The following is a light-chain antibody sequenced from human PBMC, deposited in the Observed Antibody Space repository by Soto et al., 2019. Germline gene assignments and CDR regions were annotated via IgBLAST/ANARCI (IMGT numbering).Light chain of an antibody. Sequence: QSVLTQPPSVSGAPGQRVTISCTGSSSNIGAGFDVHWYQQLPGTAPKLLIYDDSNRPSGVPDRFSGSKSGTSASLAITGIQAEDEADYYCQSYDSSLSGYVCGTGTKLTVL. CDR1: SSNIGAGFD. V-gene: IGLV1-40*01. CDR3: QSYDSSLSGYV. CDR2: DDS. J-gene: IGLJ1*01.